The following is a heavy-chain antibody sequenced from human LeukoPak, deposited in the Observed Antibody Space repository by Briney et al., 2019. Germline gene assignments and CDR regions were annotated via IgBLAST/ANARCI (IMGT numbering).Heavy chain of an antibody. J-gene: IGHJ6*04. V-gene: IGHV3-30*02. CDR1: GFPFSQYG. Sequence: PGGSLRLSCTASGFPFSQYGMHWVRQAPGKGLEWVAFLRYDGSNKHYAASVKGRFTISRDNSKNTLYLQMNSLGPEDTAIYFCAKVDAVTVWGNGTRVAVSS. CDR3: AKVDAVTV. D-gene: IGHD2-8*01. CDR2: LRYDGSNK.